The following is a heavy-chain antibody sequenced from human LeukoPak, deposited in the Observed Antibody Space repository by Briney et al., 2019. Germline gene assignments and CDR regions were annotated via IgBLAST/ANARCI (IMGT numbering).Heavy chain of an antibody. V-gene: IGHV4-4*09. CDR2: IYSSGST. CDR3: ARGLSIAAADYNWFDP. CDR1: GGSISSYY. Sequence: SETLSLTCTVSGGSISSYYWSWIRQPPGQGLEWIGFIYSSGSTTYNPSLKSRVTMSVDTSKNQFSLKLSSVTAADTAVYYCARGLSIAAADYNWFDPWGQGTLVTVSS. D-gene: IGHD6-13*01. J-gene: IGHJ5*02.